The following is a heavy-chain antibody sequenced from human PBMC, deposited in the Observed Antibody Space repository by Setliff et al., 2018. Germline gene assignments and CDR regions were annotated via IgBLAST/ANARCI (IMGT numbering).Heavy chain of an antibody. CDR3: ARERYFDWFFED. CDR1: GASLRSGSNY. CDR2: IHASGSP. Sequence: PSETLSLTCTVSGASLRSGSNYWGWFRQPAGKGLEWIGRIHASGSPDYNPSFKSRVTISRDTSTNQFSLKLGSVTAADTAVYYCARERYFDWFFEDWGHGTLVTVSS. V-gene: IGHV4-61*02. J-gene: IGHJ4*01. D-gene: IGHD3-9*01.